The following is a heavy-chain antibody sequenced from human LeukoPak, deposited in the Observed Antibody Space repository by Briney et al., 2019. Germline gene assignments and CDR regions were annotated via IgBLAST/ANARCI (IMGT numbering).Heavy chain of an antibody. V-gene: IGHV3-74*01. CDR1: GFTFSSYW. D-gene: IGHD5-12*01. Sequence: GGSLRLSCAASGFTFSSYWMHWVRQAPGKRLVWVSRINSDGSSTSYADSVKGRFTISRDNAKNTLYLQMNSLRAEDTAVYYCARVGSVATIDYWGQGTLVTVSS. J-gene: IGHJ4*02. CDR2: INSDGSST. CDR3: ARVGSVATIDY.